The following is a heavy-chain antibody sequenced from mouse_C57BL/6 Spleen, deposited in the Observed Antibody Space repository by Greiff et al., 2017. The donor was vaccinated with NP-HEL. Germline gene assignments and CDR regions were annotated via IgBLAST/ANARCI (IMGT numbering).Heavy chain of an antibody. Sequence: DVKLQESGPGLVKPSQSLSLTCSVTGYSITSGYYWNWIRQFPGNKLEWMGYISYDGSNNYNPSLKNRISITRDTSKNQFFLKLNSVTTEDTATYYCAREGYDYDDWYFDVWGTGTTVTVSS. V-gene: IGHV3-6*01. D-gene: IGHD2-4*01. CDR1: GYSITSGYY. J-gene: IGHJ1*03. CDR2: ISYDGSN. CDR3: AREGYDYDDWYFDV.